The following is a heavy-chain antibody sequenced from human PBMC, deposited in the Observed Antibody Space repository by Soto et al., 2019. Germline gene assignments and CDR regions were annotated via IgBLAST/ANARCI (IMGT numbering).Heavy chain of an antibody. CDR2: IYYTGST. CDR3: ARANWYSEY. Sequence: SETLSLTSTVSGGSINNHYWSWIRQPPGKGLERIGYIYYTGSTNYNPSLKSRVTMSVDTSKNQFSLNLTSLTAADTAIYYCARANWYSEYWGQGTLVAVSS. V-gene: IGHV4-59*11. D-gene: IGHD7-27*01. CDR1: GGSINNHY. J-gene: IGHJ4*02.